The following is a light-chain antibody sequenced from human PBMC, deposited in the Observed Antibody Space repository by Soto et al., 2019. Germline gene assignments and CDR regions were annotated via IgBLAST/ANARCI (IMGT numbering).Light chain of an antibody. Sequence: QSALTQPASVSGSPGQSITISCTGTSSDVGGYNHVSWYQQHPGKAPKLMIYDVSNRPSGVSNRFSGSKSGNTASLNISGLQAEDEADYYCSSYTSTSTPPYVFGPGTKLTVL. V-gene: IGLV2-14*01. CDR3: SSYTSTSTPPYV. CDR1: SSDVGGYNH. J-gene: IGLJ1*01. CDR2: DVS.